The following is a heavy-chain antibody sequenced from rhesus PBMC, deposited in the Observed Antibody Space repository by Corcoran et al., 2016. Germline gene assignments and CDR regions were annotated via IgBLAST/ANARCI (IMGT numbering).Heavy chain of an antibody. Sequence: QVQLRESGPGLVKPSATLSLTCAVSGYSISGYYWSWIRQAPGKGLEWIGYITYSGSTSYNPSLKSRVTISRETSKNQFALKLSSVTAADTAVYYCARAPNSGSWNYYFDYWGQGVLVTVSA. J-gene: IGHJ4*01. CDR3: ARAPNSGSWNYYFDY. CDR1: GYSISGYY. D-gene: IGHD6-25*01. CDR2: ITYSGST. V-gene: IGHV4-122*02.